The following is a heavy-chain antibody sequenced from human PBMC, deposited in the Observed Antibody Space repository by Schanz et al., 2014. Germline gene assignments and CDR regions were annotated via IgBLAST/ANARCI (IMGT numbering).Heavy chain of an antibody. CDR1: GFTFSTHA. D-gene: IGHD1-26*01. V-gene: IGHV3-30*03. J-gene: IGHJ4*02. Sequence: VQLVESGGGVVQPGRSLRLSCAASGFTFSTHAMHWVRQAPGKGLEWVALVSSDGNNDYYTDSVKGRFTISRDNSKNTLYLQMNSLTTEDTAVYFCARDHTTESYYSAGPPIDYWGQGTLXTVSS. CDR3: ARDHTTESYYSAGPPIDY. CDR2: VSSDGNND.